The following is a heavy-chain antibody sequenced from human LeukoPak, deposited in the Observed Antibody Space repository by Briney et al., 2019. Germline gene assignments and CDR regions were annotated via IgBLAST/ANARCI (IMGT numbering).Heavy chain of an antibody. CDR2: MNPNSGNT. CDR3: ARGGNDFWSGYNWFDP. V-gene: IGHV1-8*01. J-gene: IGHJ5*02. D-gene: IGHD3-3*01. Sequence: VASVKVYCKASGYTFTRYDINWVRQATGQGLEWMGWMNPNSGNTGYAQKFQGRVTMTRNTSISTAYMELSSLRSEDTAVYYCARGGNDFWSGYNWFDPWGQGTLVTVSS. CDR1: GYTFTRYD.